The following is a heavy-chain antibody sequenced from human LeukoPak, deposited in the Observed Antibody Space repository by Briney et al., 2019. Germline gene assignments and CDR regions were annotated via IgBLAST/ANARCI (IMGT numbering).Heavy chain of an antibody. J-gene: IGHJ4*02. Sequence: GASVKVSCKASGYTFTGYYLHWVRQAPGQGLEWMGWINPKSGGTNYAQKFQGSITMTRDTSISTAYMDLSRLRSGDTAMYYCARVYTEYIDSWGQGTLVTVSS. V-gene: IGHV1-2*02. CDR1: GYTFTGYY. D-gene: IGHD1-14*01. CDR3: ARVYTEYIDS. CDR2: INPKSGGT.